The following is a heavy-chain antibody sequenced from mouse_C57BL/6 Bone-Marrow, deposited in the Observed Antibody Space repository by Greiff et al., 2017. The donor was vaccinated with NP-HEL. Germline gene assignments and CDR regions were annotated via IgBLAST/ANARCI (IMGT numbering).Heavy chain of an antibody. D-gene: IGHD2-5*01. CDR1: GYTFTDYY. Sequence: QVQLQQSGAELVKPGASVKISCKASGYTFTDYYINWVKQRPGQGLEWIGKLGPGSGSPYYNEKFKGKATLTADKSSSTAYMQLSSLTSEDSAVYFCARRDSNYVWFAYWGQGTLVTVSA. CDR3: ARRDSNYVWFAY. V-gene: IGHV1-77*01. J-gene: IGHJ3*01. CDR2: LGPGSGSP.